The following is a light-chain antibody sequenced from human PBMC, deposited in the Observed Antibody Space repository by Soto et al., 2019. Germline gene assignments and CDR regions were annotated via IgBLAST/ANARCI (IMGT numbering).Light chain of an antibody. CDR1: QSVSSNY. V-gene: IGKV3-20*01. Sequence: TQSPSTLSASVGDRVTITCRASQSVSSNYLGWYQQKPGQAPRLLIYGVSSRTTGIPDRFSGSGSGTDFTLTISRLQPEDFAVYYCQHYGTSPPLYTFGQGTKLEIK. J-gene: IGKJ2*01. CDR3: QHYGTSPPLYT. CDR2: GVS.